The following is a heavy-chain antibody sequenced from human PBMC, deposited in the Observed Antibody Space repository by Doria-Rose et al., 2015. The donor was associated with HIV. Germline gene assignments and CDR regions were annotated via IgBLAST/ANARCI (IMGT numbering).Heavy chain of an antibody. CDR1: GDSISSGDSF. V-gene: IGHV4-30-4*01. CDR3: ARARNYGFPHFSDF. J-gene: IGHJ4*02. CDR2: ISSSGTT. D-gene: IGHD3-10*01. Sequence: QVQLQESGPGLVRPSQTLSLTCTVSGDSISSGDSFWSWIRQPPGKGPEWIGYISSSGTTYYYPSLRGRLTISLDASKNQFSLNLNSVTAADTAVYYCARARNYGFPHFSDFWGQGTLATVSS.